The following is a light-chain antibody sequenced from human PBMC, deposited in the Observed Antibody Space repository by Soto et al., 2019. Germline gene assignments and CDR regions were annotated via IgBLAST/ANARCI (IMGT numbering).Light chain of an antibody. J-gene: IGKJ1*01. CDR2: DAS. V-gene: IGKV3-11*01. Sequence: ETMMTQSPDTLSVSLGERATLSCRVSQSLRSSLAWYQQKPGQAPRLLIYDASTRATGIPARFSGSGSGTDFTLTISSLEPEDFAVYYCQQRSDWPWTFGQGTKVDIK. CDR1: QSLRSS. CDR3: QQRSDWPWT.